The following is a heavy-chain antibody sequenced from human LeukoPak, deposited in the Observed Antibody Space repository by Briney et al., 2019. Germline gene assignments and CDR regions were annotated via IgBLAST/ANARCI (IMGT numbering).Heavy chain of an antibody. J-gene: IGHJ4*02. D-gene: IGHD5-12*01. V-gene: IGHV3-33*01. Sequence: GGSLRLSCAASGFTFSSCGMHWVRQAPGKGLEWVVVIWYDGSNEFYADSVRGRFTISRDSSMNTLYLQMNSLRAEDTAVYYCARDGGRGYSGYHLDYWGQGTLVTVSS. CDR3: ARDGGRGYSGYHLDY. CDR1: GFTFSSCG. CDR2: IWYDGSNE.